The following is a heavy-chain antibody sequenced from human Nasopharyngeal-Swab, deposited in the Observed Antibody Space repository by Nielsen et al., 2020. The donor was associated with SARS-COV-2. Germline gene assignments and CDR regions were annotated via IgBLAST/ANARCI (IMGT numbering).Heavy chain of an antibody. J-gene: IGHJ6*02. Sequence: GESLKISCVDSGFRDYSMNWVRQAPGKGWEGGSSSSSSSSDIYYADSVKGRFTISRDNAKNSLYLQMNNLRAEDTAVYYCARGYCSSGSCYAKHYGMDVWGQGTTVTVSS. CDR1: GFRDYS. D-gene: IGHD2-15*01. V-gene: IGHV3-21*01. CDR2: SSSSSSDI. CDR3: ARGYCSSGSCYAKHYGMDV.